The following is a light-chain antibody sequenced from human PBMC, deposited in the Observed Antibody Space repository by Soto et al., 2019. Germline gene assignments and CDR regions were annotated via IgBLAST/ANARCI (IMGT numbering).Light chain of an antibody. V-gene: IGLV2-23*02. CDR1: TTDVGGHNL. J-gene: IGLJ3*02. Sequence: QSALTQPASVSGSPGQSMTISCTGTTTDVGGHNLVSCYQQHPAKVPKLLIYEVTKRPSGVSSRFSGSKSGNTAALTISGLQTEDEADYYCCSFAGRTTIMFGGGTKVTVL. CDR2: EVT. CDR3: CSFAGRTTIM.